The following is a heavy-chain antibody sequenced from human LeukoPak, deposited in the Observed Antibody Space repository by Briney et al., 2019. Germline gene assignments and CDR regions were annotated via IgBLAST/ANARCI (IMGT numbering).Heavy chain of an antibody. CDR2: INHSGST. D-gene: IGHD5-12*01. CDR3: ARGWTNYGMDV. V-gene: IGHV4-34*01. Sequence: SETLSLTCAVYDESFSAYSWSWIRQPPGKGLEWIGDINHSGSTNYNPSLKSRVTISVDTSKNQFSLKLSSVTAADTAVYYCARGWTNYGMDVWGQGTTVTVSS. CDR1: DESFSAYS. J-gene: IGHJ6*02.